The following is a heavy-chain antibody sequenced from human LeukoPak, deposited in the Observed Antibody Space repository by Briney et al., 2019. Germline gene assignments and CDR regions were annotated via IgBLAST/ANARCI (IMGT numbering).Heavy chain of an antibody. CDR3: ARGLHDRSWYGAH. CDR1: GFTFSDYT. V-gene: IGHV3-30*04. J-gene: IGHJ4*02. D-gene: IGHD6-13*01. CDR2: LPPDGSYQ. Sequence: GGSLRLSCAASGFTFSDYTMQWVRQAPGKGLEWVTLLPPDGSYQYYADSLKGRFTISRDNFKNALYLQMNSLRLEDTAVYYCARGLHDRSWYGAHWGQGTLLSVSS.